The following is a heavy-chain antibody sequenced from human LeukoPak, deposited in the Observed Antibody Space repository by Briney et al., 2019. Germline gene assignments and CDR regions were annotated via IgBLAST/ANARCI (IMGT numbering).Heavy chain of an antibody. V-gene: IGHV3-30-3*01. CDR2: ISYDGSNK. J-gene: IGHJ4*02. D-gene: IGHD6-13*01. Sequence: GGSLRLSCAASGFTFSSYAMHWVRQAPGKGLEWVAVISYDGSNKYYAGSVKGRFTISRDNSKNTLYLQMNSLRAEDTAVYYCVREAKAYSPDYWGQGTLVTVSS. CDR1: GFTFSSYA. CDR3: VREAKAYSPDY.